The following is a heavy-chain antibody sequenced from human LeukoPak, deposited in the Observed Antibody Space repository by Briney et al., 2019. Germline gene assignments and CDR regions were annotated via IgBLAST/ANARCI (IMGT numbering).Heavy chain of an antibody. V-gene: IGHV1-69*06. Sequence: SVKVSCKASGGTFSSYAISWVRQAPGQGLGWMGGIIPIFGTANYAQKFQGRVTITADKSTSTAYMELSSLRSEDTAVYYCAREGAVAASSGAFDIWGQGTMVTVSS. D-gene: IGHD2-15*01. CDR1: GGTFSSYA. CDR3: AREGAVAASSGAFDI. CDR2: IIPIFGTA. J-gene: IGHJ3*02.